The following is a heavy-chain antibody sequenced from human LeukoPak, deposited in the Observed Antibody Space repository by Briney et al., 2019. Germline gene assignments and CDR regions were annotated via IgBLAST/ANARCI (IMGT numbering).Heavy chain of an antibody. CDR2: ISYDGSNT. Sequence: GRSLRLSCAVSGLTFSSYGMHWVRQPPGKGLEWVAVISYDGSNTYYADSVKGRFTISRDTSKHTLYLQVNCQRAEDTALYYCAKEGGYSYGLYGMDVWGQGTTVTVSS. J-gene: IGHJ6*02. CDR1: GLTFSSYG. CDR3: AKEGGYSYGLYGMDV. D-gene: IGHD5-18*01. V-gene: IGHV3-30*18.